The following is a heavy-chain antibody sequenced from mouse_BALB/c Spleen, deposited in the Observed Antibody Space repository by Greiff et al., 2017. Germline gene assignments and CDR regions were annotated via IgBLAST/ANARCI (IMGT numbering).Heavy chain of an antibody. CDR1: GYTFTSYW. Sequence: VQLKESGTVLARPGASVKMSCKASGYTFTSYWMHWVKQRPGQGLEWIGAIYPGNSDTSYNQKFKGKATLTVDKSSSTAYMELLSLTSEDSAVYYCALYYGDYWGQGTTLTVSS. CDR3: ALYYGDY. V-gene: IGHV1-5*01. J-gene: IGHJ2*01. CDR2: IYPGNSDT.